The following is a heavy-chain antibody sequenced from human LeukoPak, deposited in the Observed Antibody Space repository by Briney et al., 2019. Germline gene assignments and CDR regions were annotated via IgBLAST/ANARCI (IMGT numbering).Heavy chain of an antibody. CDR1: GFTFSRHW. CDR3: ARDNGWSADF. D-gene: IGHD2-15*01. J-gene: IGHJ4*02. CDR2: IKQDGSAK. Sequence: GGSLRLSCAASGFTFSRHWMYWVRQAPGKGLEWVANIKQDGSAKPYVDSVKGRFTISRDNAKNSLFLQMNSLRAEDTAVYCCARDNGWSADFWGQGTLVTVPS. V-gene: IGHV3-7*03.